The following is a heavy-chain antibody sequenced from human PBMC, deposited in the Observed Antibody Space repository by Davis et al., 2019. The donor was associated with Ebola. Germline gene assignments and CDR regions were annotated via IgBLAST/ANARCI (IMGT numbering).Heavy chain of an antibody. V-gene: IGHV3-74*01. CDR1: GFTFRSYW. CDR3: ASAVGATTPPFDY. CDR2: INSDGSSR. Sequence: GESLKISCADSGFTFRSYWMHWVRQAPGKGLVWVSRINSDGSSRTYADSVKGRFTISRENAKKSLYLQMNSLTAEDTAVYYCASAVGATTPPFDYWGQGTLVTVSS. D-gene: IGHD1-26*01. J-gene: IGHJ4*02.